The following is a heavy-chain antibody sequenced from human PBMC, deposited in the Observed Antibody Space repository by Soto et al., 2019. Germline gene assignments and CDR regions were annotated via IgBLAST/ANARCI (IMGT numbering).Heavy chain of an antibody. D-gene: IGHD6-19*01. CDR3: AKGGRQWLVTSDFNY. Sequence: VQLVESGGGVVQPGRSLRLSCAASGITLSDYAMHGVRQAPGKGLEWVAVVSHDGRNTHYADSVKGQFTISRDSSKNTVSLEMTSLRAEDTAVYYCAKGGRQWLVTSDFNYWGQGALVTVS. J-gene: IGHJ4*02. V-gene: IGHV3-30*18. CDR2: VSHDGRNT. CDR1: GITLSDYA.